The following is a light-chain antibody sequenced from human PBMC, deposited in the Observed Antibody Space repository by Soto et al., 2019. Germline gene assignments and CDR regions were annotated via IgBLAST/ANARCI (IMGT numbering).Light chain of an antibody. CDR1: QSVSGN. J-gene: IGKJ1*01. V-gene: IGKV3-15*01. CDR3: QQYNNWPPVT. Sequence: ENVLPQSPATLSVSAGERATVSCRASQSVSGNLAWYQQKPGQAPRLLIYGASTRATGIPARFSGSGSGTEFTLTISSLQSEDFAVYYCQQYNNWPPVTFGQGTKVDI. CDR2: GAS.